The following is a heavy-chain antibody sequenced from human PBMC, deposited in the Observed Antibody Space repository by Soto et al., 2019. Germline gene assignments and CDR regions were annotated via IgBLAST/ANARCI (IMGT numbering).Heavy chain of an antibody. Sequence: ASVKVSCKASGYTFTSYDINWVRQATGQGLEWMGWMNPNSGNTGYAQKFQGRVTMTRNTSISTAYMELSSLRSEDTAVYYCARGHRATITLYYYGMDVWGQGTTVTVSS. D-gene: IGHD5-12*01. CDR2: MNPNSGNT. CDR3: ARGHRATITLYYYGMDV. CDR1: GYTFTSYD. V-gene: IGHV1-8*01. J-gene: IGHJ6*02.